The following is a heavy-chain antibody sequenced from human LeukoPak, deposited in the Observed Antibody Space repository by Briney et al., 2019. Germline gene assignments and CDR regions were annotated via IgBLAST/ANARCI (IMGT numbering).Heavy chain of an antibody. V-gene: IGHV1-18*01. CDR1: GYRFTSYG. D-gene: IGHD2-2*01. Sequence: ASVKVSCKVSGYRFTSYGISWVRQAPGQGLEWMGWVSGYNGNTNYAQKLQGRVTMTTDTSTSTAYMELRSLRSDDTAVYYCAREYCSTTRCYMADYWGQGTLVTVSS. J-gene: IGHJ4*02. CDR2: VSGYNGNT. CDR3: AREYCSTTRCYMADY.